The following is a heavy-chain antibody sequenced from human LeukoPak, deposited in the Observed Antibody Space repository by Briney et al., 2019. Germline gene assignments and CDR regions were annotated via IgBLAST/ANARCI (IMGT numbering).Heavy chain of an antibody. CDR3: ARSNIQCHSGYDCFDY. CDR1: GGTFSSYA. Sequence: GSSVKVSCKASGGTFSSYAISWVRQAPGQGLEWMGGIIPIFGTANYAQKFQGRVTITTDESTSTAYMELSSLRSEDTAVYYCARSNIQCHSGYDCFDYWGQGTLVTVSS. V-gene: IGHV1-69*05. CDR2: IIPIFGTA. D-gene: IGHD5-12*01. J-gene: IGHJ4*02.